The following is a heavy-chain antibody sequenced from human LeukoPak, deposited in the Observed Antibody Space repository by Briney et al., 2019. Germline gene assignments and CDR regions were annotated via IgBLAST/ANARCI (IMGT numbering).Heavy chain of an antibody. D-gene: IGHD3-16*01. CDR3: ARDPSDDQGLDC. V-gene: IGHV6-1*01. Sequence: SQTLSLTCAITGDSVPSNTAAWYWIRQSPSRGLEWLGRTYYRSKWNYQYAVSVRSRITINVDTSKNQFSLQLNSVTPEDTAVYYCARDPSDDQGLDCWGQGTLVTVSS. CDR2: TYYRSKWNY. J-gene: IGHJ4*02. CDR1: GDSVPSNTAA.